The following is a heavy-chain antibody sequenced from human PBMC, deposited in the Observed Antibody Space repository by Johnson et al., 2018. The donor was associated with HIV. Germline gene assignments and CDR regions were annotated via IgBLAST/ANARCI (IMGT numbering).Heavy chain of an antibody. J-gene: IGHJ3*02. CDR3: ARAGRGYYDYVWGSYPKSGAFDI. CDR2: ISSDGSNK. CDR1: GFPFSSYG. Sequence: QVQLVESGGGVVQPGRSLRLSCTASGFPFSSYGMHWVRQAPGRGLEWVAVISSDGSNKNYADSVKGRFTISRDNSKNTLYLQMNSLRAEDTAVYYCARAGRGYYDYVWGSYPKSGAFDIWGQGTMVTVSS. V-gene: IGHV3-30*03. D-gene: IGHD3-16*02.